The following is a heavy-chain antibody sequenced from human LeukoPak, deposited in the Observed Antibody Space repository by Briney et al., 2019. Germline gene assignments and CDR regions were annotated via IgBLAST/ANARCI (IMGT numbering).Heavy chain of an antibody. Sequence: SETLSLTCAVYGGSFSGYYWSWIRQPPGKGLEWIGEINHSGSTNYNPSLKSRVTISVDTSKNQFSLKLSSVTAADTAVYYCARDCSAAGTPWFDPWGQGTLVTVSS. D-gene: IGHD6-13*01. CDR1: GGSFSGYY. V-gene: IGHV4-34*01. CDR2: INHSGST. J-gene: IGHJ5*02. CDR3: ARDCSAAGTPWFDP.